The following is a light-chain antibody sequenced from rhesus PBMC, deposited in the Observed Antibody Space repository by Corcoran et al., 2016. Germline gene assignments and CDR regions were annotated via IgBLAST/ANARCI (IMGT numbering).Light chain of an antibody. CDR1: QSASSY. CDR2: GAS. V-gene: IGKV3-10*01. CDR3: YQQSSGCT. J-gene: IGKJ1*01. Sequence: QVILTQSPATLSLSPGERATPSCRASQSASSYLAWYQQKPGQPPRLLIRGASSRATGIPDRFSGSGSGSDFTLTISSLEHEGVGVDHWYQQSSGCTFGQGTKVEIK.